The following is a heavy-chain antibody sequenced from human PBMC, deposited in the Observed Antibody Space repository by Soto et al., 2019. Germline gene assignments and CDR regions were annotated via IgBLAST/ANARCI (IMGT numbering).Heavy chain of an antibody. CDR1: GFTFSGFY. CDR2: IGTAGAT. CDR3: VRGQEVGAHLLDS. D-gene: IGHD1-26*01. Sequence: PGWSLRLSCEASGFTFSGFYMHWVRQPTCKWLAWVSTIGTAGATYYAVSLQGRFTISRDNAKNSVSLQMNSLRAGDTAVYFCVRGQEVGAHLLDSGGQGTQVSVT. J-gene: IGHJ4*02. V-gene: IGHV3-13*01.